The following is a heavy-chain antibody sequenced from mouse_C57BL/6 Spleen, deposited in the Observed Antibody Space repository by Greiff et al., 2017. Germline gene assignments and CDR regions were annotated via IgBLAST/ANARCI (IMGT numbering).Heavy chain of an antibody. CDR3: ARDSNYYFDY. Sequence: QVQLQQPGAELVKPGASVKLSCKASGYTFTSYWMHWVKQRPGRGLEGIGRIDPNSGGTKYNEKFKSKATLTVDKPSSTAYMQLSSLTSEDSAVYYCARDSNYYFDYWGQGTTLTVSS. D-gene: IGHD2-5*01. V-gene: IGHV1-72*01. J-gene: IGHJ2*01. CDR2: IDPNSGGT. CDR1: GYTFTSYW.